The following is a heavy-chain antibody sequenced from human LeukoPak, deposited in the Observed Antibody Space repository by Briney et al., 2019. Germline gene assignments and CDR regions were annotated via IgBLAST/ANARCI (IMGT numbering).Heavy chain of an antibody. D-gene: IGHD2-15*01. J-gene: IGHJ4*02. Sequence: SETLSLTCTVSGGSVSRDYWSWIRQPPGKGLEWIGEINHSGSTNYNPSLKSRVTISVDTSKNQFSLKLSSVTAADTAVYYCARGAARTIVVVVAATPPYFDYWGQGTLVTVSS. V-gene: IGHV4-34*01. CDR3: ARGAARTIVVVVAATPPYFDY. CDR2: INHSGST. CDR1: GGSVSRDY.